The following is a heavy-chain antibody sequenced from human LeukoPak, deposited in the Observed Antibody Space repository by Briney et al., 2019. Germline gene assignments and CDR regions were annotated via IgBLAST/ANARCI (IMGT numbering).Heavy chain of an antibody. CDR1: GDSINYYY. CDR2: VYYNGSA. Sequence: SETLSLTCTVSGDSINYYYWSWIRQSPGKGLEWIGDVYYNGSAKDNPSLKSRVTISVDVSKNQFSLQVSSVTAADTAIYYCARKGGHFDSSGPGTLVTVSS. V-gene: IGHV4-59*01. CDR3: ARKGGHFDS. J-gene: IGHJ4*02. D-gene: IGHD2-15*01.